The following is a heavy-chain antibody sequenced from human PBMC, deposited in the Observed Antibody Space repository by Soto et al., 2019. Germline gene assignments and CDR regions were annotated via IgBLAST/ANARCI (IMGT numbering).Heavy chain of an antibody. V-gene: IGHV4-34*01. CDR1: GGSFSGYY. CDR3: ANQVCIAALQGFAY. J-gene: IGHJ4*02. CDR2: INHSGST. Sequence: SETLSLTCAVYGGSFSGYYWSWIRQPPGKGLEWIGEINHSGSTNYNPSLKSRVTISVDTSKNQFSLKLSSVTAADTAVYYCANQVCIAALQGFAYWGQGTLVTVSS. D-gene: IGHD6-13*01.